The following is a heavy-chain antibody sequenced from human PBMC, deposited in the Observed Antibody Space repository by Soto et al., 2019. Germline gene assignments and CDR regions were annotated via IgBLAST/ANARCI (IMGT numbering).Heavy chain of an antibody. CDR2: IRSKAYGGTT. Sequence: GGSLRLSCTASGFTFGDYSMSWFRQAPGKGLEWVGFIRSKAYGGTTEYAASVKGRFTISRDDSKSIAYLQMNSLKTEDTAVYYCTRQKLIYGSGSPLFDYWGQGTLVTVSS. V-gene: IGHV3-49*03. D-gene: IGHD3-10*01. J-gene: IGHJ4*02. CDR3: TRQKLIYGSGSPLFDY. CDR1: GFTFGDYS.